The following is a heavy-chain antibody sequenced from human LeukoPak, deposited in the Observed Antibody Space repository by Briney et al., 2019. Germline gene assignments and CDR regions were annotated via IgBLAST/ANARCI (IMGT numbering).Heavy chain of an antibody. D-gene: IGHD6-19*01. CDR1: GFTFSSYA. CDR2: ISGTGSST. J-gene: IGHJ5*02. V-gene: IGHV3-23*01. CDR3: ARVTEYSSDPYNWFDP. Sequence: GGSLRLSCAASGFTFSSYAMSWVRQAPGKGLEWVSAISGTGSSTYYADSVKGRFTISRDNSKNTLYLQMNSLRAEDTAVYYCARVTEYSSDPYNWFDPWGQGTLVTVSS.